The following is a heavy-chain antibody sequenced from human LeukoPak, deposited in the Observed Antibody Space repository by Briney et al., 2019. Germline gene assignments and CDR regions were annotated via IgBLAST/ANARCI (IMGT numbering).Heavy chain of an antibody. CDR2: IYYSGST. CDR3: AKDALLYGGYYYYYYMDV. V-gene: IGHV4-39*07. D-gene: IGHD2-8*01. J-gene: IGHJ6*03. CDR1: GGSISSSSYY. Sequence: SETLSLTCTVSGGSISSSSYYWGWIRQPPGKGLEWIGSIYYSGSTYYNPSLKSRVTISVDTSKNQFSLKLSSVTAEDTAVYYCAKDALLYGGYYYYYYMDVWGKGTTVTVSS.